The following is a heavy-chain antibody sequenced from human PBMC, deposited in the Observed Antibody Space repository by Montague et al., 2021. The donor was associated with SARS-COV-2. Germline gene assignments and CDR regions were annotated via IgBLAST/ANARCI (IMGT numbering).Heavy chain of an antibody. CDR1: GVSFDSDNFF. CDR3: ARHRRYDVVTYYPDF. J-gene: IGHJ4*02. V-gene: IGHV4-39*01. CDR2: ISNGGRT. D-gene: IGHD3-9*01. Sequence: SETLSLTCSVSGVSFDSDNFFWGWIRQPPGKRLEWIGVISNGGRTFDNPSLKSRVTISVYTSRNQLSLNVKSVTAADTAVYYCARHRRYDVVTYYPDFWGQGILVTVSS.